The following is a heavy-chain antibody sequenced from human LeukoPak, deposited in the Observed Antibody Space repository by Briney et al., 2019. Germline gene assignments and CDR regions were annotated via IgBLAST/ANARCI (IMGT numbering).Heavy chain of an antibody. D-gene: IGHD6-19*01. Sequence: GASVKVSCKASGGTFSSYAISWVRQAPRQGLEWMGRIIPILGIANYAQKFQGRVTITADKSTSTAYMELSSLRSEDTAVYYCARVGEWLNAFDIWGQGTMVTVSS. J-gene: IGHJ3*02. CDR2: IIPILGIA. CDR1: GGTFSSYA. V-gene: IGHV1-69*04. CDR3: ARVGEWLNAFDI.